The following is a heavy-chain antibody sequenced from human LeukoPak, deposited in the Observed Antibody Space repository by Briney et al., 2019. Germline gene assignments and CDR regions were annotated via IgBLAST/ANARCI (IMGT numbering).Heavy chain of an antibody. D-gene: IGHD6-13*01. CDR3: ARGGRRQQLADY. CDR1: GYTFTSYD. V-gene: IGHV1-8*03. CDR2: MNPNSGNT. Sequence: ASVKVSCKASGYTFTSYDINWVRQATGQGLEWMGWMNPNSGNTGYAQKFQGRVTITRNTSISTAYMELSRLRSDDTAVYYCARGGRRQQLADYWGQGTLVTVSS. J-gene: IGHJ4*02.